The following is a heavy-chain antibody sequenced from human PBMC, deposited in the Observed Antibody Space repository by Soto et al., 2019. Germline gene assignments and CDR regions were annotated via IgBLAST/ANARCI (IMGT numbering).Heavy chain of an antibody. Sequence: GGSLRLSCAASGFTFSSYGMHWVRQAPGKGLEWVAVISYDGSNKYYADSVKGRFTISRDNSKNTLYLQMNSLRAEDTAVYYCAKNWKANDFDYWGQGTLVTVSS. J-gene: IGHJ4*02. D-gene: IGHD1-1*01. V-gene: IGHV3-30*18. CDR2: ISYDGSNK. CDR3: AKNWKANDFDY. CDR1: GFTFSSYG.